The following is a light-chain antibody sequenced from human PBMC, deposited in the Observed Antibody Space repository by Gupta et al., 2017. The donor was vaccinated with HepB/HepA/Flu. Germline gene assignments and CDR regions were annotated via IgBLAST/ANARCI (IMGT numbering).Light chain of an antibody. J-gene: IGLJ1*01. CDR3: QSYDTSLTSYV. V-gene: IGLV1-40*01. CDR2: SNR. Sequence: QSVLTPPPSVSGAPGQTVTIYCTGALANIGAGYEVHWYQQLPGTAPKLLIYSNRKRPSGVPDRFSGSRSDTSGSLAIAGLQAEDEADYYCQSYDTSLTSYVFGTGTKVTVL. CDR1: LANIGAGYE.